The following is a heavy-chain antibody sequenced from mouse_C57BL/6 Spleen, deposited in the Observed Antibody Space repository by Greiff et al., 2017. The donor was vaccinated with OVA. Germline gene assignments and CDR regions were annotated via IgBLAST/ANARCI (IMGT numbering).Heavy chain of an antibody. V-gene: IGHV1-69*01. J-gene: IGHJ4*01. CDR3: ARRGNYGGAMDY. CDR1: GYTFTSYW. CDR2: IDPSDSYT. Sequence: QVQLQQPGAELVMPGASVKLSCKASGYTFTSYWMHWVKQRPGQGLEWIGEIDPSDSYTNYNQKFKGKSTFTVDKSSSTAYMQLSSLTSDDSAVYYCARRGNYGGAMDYWGQGTSVTVSS. D-gene: IGHD2-1*01.